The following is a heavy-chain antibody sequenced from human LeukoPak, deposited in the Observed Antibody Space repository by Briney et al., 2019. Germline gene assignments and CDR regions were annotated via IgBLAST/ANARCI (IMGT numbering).Heavy chain of an antibody. CDR3: AGGERPGLDY. D-gene: IGHD1-14*01. V-gene: IGHV4-59*01. CDR2: IYYSGHT. J-gene: IGHJ4*02. CDR1: GGSISGYY. Sequence: KPSETLSLTCTVSGGSISGYYWSWIRQPPGKGLEWVGYIYYSGHTNYNPSLKSRVTISVDTSKNQFSLRLISVTAADTAVYYCAGGERPGLDYWGQGTLVAVSS.